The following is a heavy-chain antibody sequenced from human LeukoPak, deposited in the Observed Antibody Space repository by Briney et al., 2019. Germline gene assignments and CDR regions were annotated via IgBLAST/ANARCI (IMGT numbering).Heavy chain of an antibody. V-gene: IGHV4-39*01. Sequence: SETLSLTCTVSGGSISSSSYYWGWIRQPPGKGLEWIGNIYYSGSTYYNPSLKGRVTISVDTSKNQFSLKLSSVTAADTAVYYCARLGGESGSYYDYFDYWGQGTLVTVSS. CDR1: GGSISSSSYY. J-gene: IGHJ4*02. CDR2: IYYSGST. D-gene: IGHD1-26*01. CDR3: ARLGGESGSYYDYFDY.